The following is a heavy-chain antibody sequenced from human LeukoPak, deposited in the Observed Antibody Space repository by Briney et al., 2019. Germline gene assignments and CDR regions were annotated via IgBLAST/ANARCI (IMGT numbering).Heavy chain of an antibody. CDR3: ASSVGSYGYYYYYGMDV. Sequence: SETLSLTCAVYGGSFSGYYWSWIRQPPGKGLEWIGEINHSGSTNYNPSLKSRVTISVDTSKNQFSLKLSSVTAADTAVYYCASSVGSYGYYYYYGMDVWGQGTTVTVSS. CDR2: INHSGST. V-gene: IGHV4-34*01. CDR1: GGSFSGYY. D-gene: IGHD1-26*01. J-gene: IGHJ6*02.